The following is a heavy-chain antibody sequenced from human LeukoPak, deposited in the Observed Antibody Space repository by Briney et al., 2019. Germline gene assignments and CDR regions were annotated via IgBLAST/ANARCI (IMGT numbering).Heavy chain of an antibody. J-gene: IGHJ4*02. CDR1: GFTFSHYG. CDR3: AKDQPTPYFDY. V-gene: IGHV3-30*02. D-gene: IGHD4-23*01. Sequence: PGGSLRLSCAASGFTFSHYGMDWVRQAPGKGLEWVAFIRNDGSVIYYADSVKGRFTISRDNSKDTLYLQINSLRDEDTAVYYCAKDQPTPYFDYWGQGSLVTVSS. CDR2: IRNDGSVI.